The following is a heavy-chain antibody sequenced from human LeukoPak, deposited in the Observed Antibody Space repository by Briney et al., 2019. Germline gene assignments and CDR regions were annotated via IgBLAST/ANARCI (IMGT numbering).Heavy chain of an antibody. Sequence: GGSLRLSCAASGFTFSSYSMNWVRQAPGKGLEWVSSIRSSSSYIYYADSVKGRFTISRDNAKNTLYLQMNSLRAEETAVYYCARDERAKRWELPVADAFDIWGQGTMVTVSS. CDR3: ARDERAKRWELPVADAFDI. CDR2: IRSSSSYI. CDR1: GFTFSSYS. J-gene: IGHJ3*02. V-gene: IGHV3-21*01. D-gene: IGHD1-26*01.